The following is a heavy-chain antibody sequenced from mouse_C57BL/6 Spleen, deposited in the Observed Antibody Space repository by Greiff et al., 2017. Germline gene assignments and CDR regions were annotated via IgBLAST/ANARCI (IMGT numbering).Heavy chain of an antibody. Sequence: DVMLVESGGGLVKPGGSLKLSCAASGFTFSDYGMHWVRQAPEKGLEWVAYISSGSSTIYYADTVKGRFTISRDNAKNTLFLQMTSLRSEDTAMYYCARPTMVTTKGYFDVWGTGTTVTVSS. J-gene: IGHJ1*03. D-gene: IGHD2-9*01. V-gene: IGHV5-17*01. CDR2: ISSGSSTI. CDR3: ARPTMVTTKGYFDV. CDR1: GFTFSDYG.